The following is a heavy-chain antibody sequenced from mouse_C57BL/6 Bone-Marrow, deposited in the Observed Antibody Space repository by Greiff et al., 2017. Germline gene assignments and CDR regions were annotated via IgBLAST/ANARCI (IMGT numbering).Heavy chain of an antibody. CDR2: IDPENGDT. J-gene: IGHJ3*01. D-gene: IGHD2-4*01. V-gene: IGHV14-4*01. CDR3: AIYYDYGGFAY. CDR1: GFNIKDDY. Sequence: VQLQQSGAELVRPGASVKLSCTASGFNIKDDYMHWVKQRPEQGLEWIGWIDPENGDTEYASKFQGKATITADTSSNTAYLQLSSLTSEDTAVYYCAIYYDYGGFAYWGQGTLVTVSA.